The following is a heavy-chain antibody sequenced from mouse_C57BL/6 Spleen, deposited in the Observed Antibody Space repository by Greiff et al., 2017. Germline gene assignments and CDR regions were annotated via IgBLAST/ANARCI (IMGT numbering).Heavy chain of an antibody. V-gene: IGHV5-17*01. CDR1: GFTFSDYG. Sequence: EVQLQQSGGGLVKPGGSLKLSCAASGFTFSDYGMHWVRQAPEKGLEWVAYISSGSSTIYYADTVKGRFSISRDNAKNTLFLQMTSLRSEDTAMYYCARTLLFDYWGQGTTLTVSS. CDR2: ISSGSSTI. J-gene: IGHJ2*01. CDR3: ARTLLFDY.